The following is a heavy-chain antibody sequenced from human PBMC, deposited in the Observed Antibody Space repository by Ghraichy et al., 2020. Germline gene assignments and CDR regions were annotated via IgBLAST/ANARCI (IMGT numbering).Heavy chain of an antibody. CDR3: ATEEVNILSGRGGLDY. J-gene: IGHJ4*02. V-gene: IGHV3-53*01. Sequence: GGSLRLSCAASGFSVYSNYMTWVRQAPGKGLEWVSTIYSSGTTYYGDSVKGRFTISRDYSKNTLYLQMNSLRVEDMAVYYCATEEVNILSGRGGLDYWGQGTLVPVS. CDR1: GFSVYSNY. CDR2: IYSSGTT. D-gene: IGHD3-9*01.